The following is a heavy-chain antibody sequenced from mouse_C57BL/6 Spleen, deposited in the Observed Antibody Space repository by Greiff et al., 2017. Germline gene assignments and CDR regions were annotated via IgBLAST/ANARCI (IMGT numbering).Heavy chain of an antibody. CDR1: GYTFTSYW. CDR2: IHPSDSDT. V-gene: IGHV1-74*01. CDR3: GLVYECGSSYWYFDV. Sequence: QVQLQQSGAELVKPGASVKVSCKASGYTFTSYWMHWVKQRPGQGLEWIGRIHPSDSDTNYNQKFKGKATLTADKSSSTAYMQLCSLASEDTAVYYCGLVYECGSSYWYFDVWGTGTTVTVSS. D-gene: IGHD1-1*01. J-gene: IGHJ1*03.